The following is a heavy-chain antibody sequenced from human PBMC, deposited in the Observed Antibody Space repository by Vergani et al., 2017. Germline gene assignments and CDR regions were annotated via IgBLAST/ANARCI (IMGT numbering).Heavy chain of an antibody. CDR2: IIPILGTA. Sequence: QVQLVQSGAEVKKPGASVKVSCKASGGTFSSYAISWVRQAPGQGLEWMGRIIPILGTANYAQKFQGRVTITADESTSTAYLELSSLRSEDTAVYYCARDRKPTTVTTYPAKYYFDYWGQGTLVTVSS. J-gene: IGHJ4*02. CDR3: ARDRKPTTVTTYPAKYYFDY. D-gene: IGHD4-11*01. V-gene: IGHV1-69*11. CDR1: GGTFSSYA.